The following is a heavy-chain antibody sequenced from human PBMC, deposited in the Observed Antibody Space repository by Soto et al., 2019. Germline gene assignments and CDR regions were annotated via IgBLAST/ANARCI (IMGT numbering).Heavy chain of an antibody. CDR2: TRNKANSYTT. J-gene: IGHJ4*02. D-gene: IGHD3-16*01. CDR1: GFTFSDHY. V-gene: IGHV3-72*01. Sequence: EVQLVESGGGLVQPGGSLRLSCAASGFTFSDHYMDWVRQAPGKGLEWVGRTRNKANSYTTEDGASVKGRFTTSRDDSKNALYLQMNSLTPEDTAVYYCARDQGGYFDYWGQGILVTVS. CDR3: ARDQGGYFDY.